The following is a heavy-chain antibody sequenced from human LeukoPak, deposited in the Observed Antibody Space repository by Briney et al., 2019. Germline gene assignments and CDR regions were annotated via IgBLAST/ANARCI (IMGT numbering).Heavy chain of an antibody. CDR2: ISSSSGYI. D-gene: IGHD4-23*01. CDR1: GFSFRTYS. J-gene: IGHJ4*02. V-gene: IGHV3-21*01. Sequence: GGSLRLSCAASGFSFRTYSMNWVRQAPGKGLEWVSSISSSSGYIYYADSVKGRFTISRDNAKNSLYLQMNSLRAEDTAVYYCARDAAVTTVVTEALDYWGQGTLVTVSS. CDR3: ARDAAVTTVVTEALDY.